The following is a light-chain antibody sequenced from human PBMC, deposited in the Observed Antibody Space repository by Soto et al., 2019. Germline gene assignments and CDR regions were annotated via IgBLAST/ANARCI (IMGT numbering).Light chain of an antibody. CDR2: DAS. Sequence: AIQLTQSPSSLSASVGDRVTITCRASQGISSALAWYQQKPGKAPKLLIYDASSLESGVPSRFSGSASGTDFTLTISSLQPEDFATYYCQQFNSYALTFGGGNKVEIK. V-gene: IGKV1-13*02. CDR3: QQFNSYALT. CDR1: QGISSA. J-gene: IGKJ4*01.